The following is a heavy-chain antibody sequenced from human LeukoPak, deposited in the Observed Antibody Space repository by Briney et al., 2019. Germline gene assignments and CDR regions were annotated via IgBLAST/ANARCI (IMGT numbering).Heavy chain of an antibody. J-gene: IGHJ3*02. CDR2: ISYHGSNK. CDR1: GFTFSSYA. CDR3: ARGQHRVTYSDDAFDI. Sequence: PGRSLRLSCAASGFTFSSYAMHWVRQAPGKGLEWVAVISYHGSNKYYADSVQGRFTISRDNSKNTLSLQMNSLRAGDTAVYYYARGQHRVTYSDDAFDIWGQGTMVTVSS. D-gene: IGHD4-11*01. V-gene: IGHV3-30*04.